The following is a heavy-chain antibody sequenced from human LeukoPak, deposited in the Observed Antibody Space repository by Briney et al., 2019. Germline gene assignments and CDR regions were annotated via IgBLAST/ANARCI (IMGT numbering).Heavy chain of an antibody. CDR1: GFTFSGSS. J-gene: IGHJ4*02. V-gene: IGHV3-73*01. CDR2: IRNKANSYAT. Sequence: GGSLRLSCAASGFTFSGSSMHWVRQASGKGLEWVGLIRNKANSYATAYAASVQGRFTISRDDSKDTAYLHMNSLKTEDTAVYYCTRSAYYSFDYWGQGTLVTVSS. D-gene: IGHD3-3*01. CDR3: TRSAYYSFDY.